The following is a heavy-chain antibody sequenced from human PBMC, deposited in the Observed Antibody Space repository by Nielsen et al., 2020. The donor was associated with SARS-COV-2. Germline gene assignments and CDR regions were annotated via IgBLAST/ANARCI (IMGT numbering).Heavy chain of an antibody. D-gene: IGHD3-22*01. V-gene: IGHV4-31*03. CDR2: IYYSGST. CDR1: GGSISSGGYY. J-gene: IGHJ3*02. Sequence: TLSLTCTVSGGSISSGGYYWSWIRQHPGKGLEWIGYIYYSGSTYYNPSLKSRVTISVDTSKNQFSLKLSSVTAADTAVYYCARAPITMIVVVNAFDIWGQGTMVTVSS. CDR3: ARAPITMIVVVNAFDI.